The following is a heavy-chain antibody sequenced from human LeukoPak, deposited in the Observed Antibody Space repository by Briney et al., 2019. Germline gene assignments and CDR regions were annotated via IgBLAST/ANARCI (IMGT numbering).Heavy chain of an antibody. CDR1: GFTFSSHG. CDR3: AKERRWLPFDY. J-gene: IGHJ4*02. V-gene: IGHV3-30*18. D-gene: IGHD5-24*01. CDR2: ISYDGSNK. Sequence: PGRSLRLSCAASGFTFSSHGMHWVRQAPGKGLEWVAVISYDGSNKYYADSVKGRFTISRDNSKNTLYLQMNSLRAEDTAVYYCAKERRWLPFDYWGQGTLVTVSS.